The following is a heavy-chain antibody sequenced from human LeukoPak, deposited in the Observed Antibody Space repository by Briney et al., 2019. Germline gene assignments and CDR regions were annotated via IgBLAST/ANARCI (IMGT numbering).Heavy chain of an antibody. J-gene: IGHJ4*02. V-gene: IGHV3-73*01. CDR2: IRSKANSYAT. Sequence: GGSLRLSCAASGFTFSGSAMHWVRQASGKGLEWVGRIRSKANSYATAYSASVKGRFTVSRDDSKNTAYLQMNSLKTEDTAVYYCTSGNYYSFDNWGQGTLVTVSS. D-gene: IGHD1-26*01. CDR3: TSGNYYSFDN. CDR1: GFTFSGSA.